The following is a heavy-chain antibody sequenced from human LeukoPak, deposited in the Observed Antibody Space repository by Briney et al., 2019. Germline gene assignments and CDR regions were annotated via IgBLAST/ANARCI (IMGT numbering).Heavy chain of an antibody. CDR2: IYHSGST. D-gene: IGHD6-19*01. J-gene: IGHJ4*02. CDR3: ARGLVRYYFDY. V-gene: IGHV4-30-2*01. CDR1: GGSISSGGYY. Sequence: PSETLSLTCTVSGGSISSGGYYWSWIRQPPGKGLEWIGYIYHSGSTYYNPSLKSRVTISVDRSKNQFSLKLSSVTAADTAVYYCARGLVRYYFDYWGQGTLVTASS.